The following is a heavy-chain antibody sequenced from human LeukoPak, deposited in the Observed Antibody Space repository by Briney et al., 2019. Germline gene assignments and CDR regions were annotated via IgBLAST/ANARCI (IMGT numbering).Heavy chain of an antibody. J-gene: IGHJ4*02. D-gene: IGHD3-3*01. CDR3: TRDFWGGYYMG. Sequence: GGSLRLSCAASGFTFSGSVLHWVRQASGKGLEWIGRIRSKTNNYATVYTASAKGRFNISRDDSKNTAYLQMSSLKTEDTAVYYCTRDFWGGYYMGWGQGTLVTVSS. CDR2: IRSKTNNYAT. V-gene: IGHV3-73*01. CDR1: GFTFSGSV.